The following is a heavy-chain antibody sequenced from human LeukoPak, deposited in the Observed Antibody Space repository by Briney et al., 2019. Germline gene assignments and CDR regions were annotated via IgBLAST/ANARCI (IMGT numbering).Heavy chain of an antibody. CDR2: IYSGGST. V-gene: IGHV3-66*01. D-gene: IGHD6-13*01. CDR3: ARGGPGIAAAGTFAY. Sequence: GGSLRLSCAASGFTVSSNYMSWVRQAPGKGLERVAVIYSGGSTYYADSVKGRFTISRDNSKNTLYLQMTSLRAEDTAVYYCARGGPGIAAAGTFAYWGQGTLVTVSS. CDR1: GFTVSSNY. J-gene: IGHJ4*02.